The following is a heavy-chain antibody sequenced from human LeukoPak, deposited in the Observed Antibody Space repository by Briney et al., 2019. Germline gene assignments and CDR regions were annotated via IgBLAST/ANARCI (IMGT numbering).Heavy chain of an antibody. Sequence: SVKVSCKASGYTFSTYGISWVRQAPGQGLEWMGGIIPIFGTANYAQKFQGRVTITADESTSTAYMELSSLRSEDTAVYYCARPDQYYYYGMDVWGQGTTVTVSS. D-gene: IGHD2-2*01. CDR1: GYTFSTYG. CDR3: ARPDQYYYYGMDV. J-gene: IGHJ6*02. CDR2: IIPIFGTA. V-gene: IGHV1-69*13.